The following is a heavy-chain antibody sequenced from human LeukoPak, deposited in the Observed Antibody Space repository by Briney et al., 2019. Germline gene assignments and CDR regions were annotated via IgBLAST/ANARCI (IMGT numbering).Heavy chain of an antibody. V-gene: IGHV3-23*01. CDR1: GLNFRTNA. CDR3: ANTGPPPYSNGWASPVVYYFDD. J-gene: IGHJ4*02. D-gene: IGHD6-19*01. CDR2: IGTDDTK. Sequence: GGSLRLSCTPSGLNFRTNAMSWVPQPPGKGLEWVSSIGTDDTKFYGDSVKGRFTISRDNSKNTMYLQMNSLKTEDTAVYHCANTGPPPYSNGWASPVVYYFDDWGQGTLVTVSS.